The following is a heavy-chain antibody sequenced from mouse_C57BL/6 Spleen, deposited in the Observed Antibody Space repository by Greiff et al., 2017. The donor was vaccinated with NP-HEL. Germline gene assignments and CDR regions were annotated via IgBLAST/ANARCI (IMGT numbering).Heavy chain of an antibody. Sequence: EVQLQESGAELVKPGASVKLSCTASGFNIKDYYMHWVKQRTEQGLEWIGRIDPVDGETKYAPKFQGKATITADTSSNTAYLQLSSLTTEDTAVYYGARLTTGVADYYAMEYWGQGTSVTVSS. CDR2: IDPVDGET. CDR3: ARLTTGVADYYAMEY. V-gene: IGHV14-2*01. D-gene: IGHD1-1*01. CDR1: GFNIKDYY. J-gene: IGHJ4*01.